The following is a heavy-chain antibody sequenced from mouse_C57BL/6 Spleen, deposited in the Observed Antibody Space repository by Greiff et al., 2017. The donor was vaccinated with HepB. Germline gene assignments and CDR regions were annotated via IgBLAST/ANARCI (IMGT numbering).Heavy chain of an antibody. J-gene: IGHJ4*01. CDR3: ARKNSVAMDY. CDR1: GYAFSSSW. V-gene: IGHV1-82*01. Sequence: QVQLQQSGPELVKPGASVKISCKASGYAFSSSWMNWVKQRPGKGLEWIGRIYPGDGDTNYNGKFKGKATLTADKSSSTAYMQLSSLTSEDSAVYFCARKNSVAMDYWGQGTSVTVSS. CDR2: IYPGDGDT.